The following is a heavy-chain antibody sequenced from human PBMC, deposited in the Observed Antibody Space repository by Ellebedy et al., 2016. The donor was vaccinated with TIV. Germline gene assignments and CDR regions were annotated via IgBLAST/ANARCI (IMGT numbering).Heavy chain of an antibody. Sequence: ASVKVSCXASGYTFTSYYLHWVRQAHGQRLEWMGIINPSDGDTRYAQKFQGRVTMTRDTSTSRVYMELSSLRSDDAAVYYCARTPRIAARYPYEYWGQGTLVTVSS. V-gene: IGHV1-46*01. CDR1: GYTFTSYY. CDR3: ARTPRIAARYPYEY. D-gene: IGHD6-6*01. CDR2: INPSDGDT. J-gene: IGHJ4*02.